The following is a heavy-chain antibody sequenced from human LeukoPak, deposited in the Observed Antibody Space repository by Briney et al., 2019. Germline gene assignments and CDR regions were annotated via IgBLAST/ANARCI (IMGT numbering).Heavy chain of an antibody. J-gene: IGHJ4*02. Sequence: QPGGSLRLSCAASGFTFSSYAMSWVRQAPGKGLEWVSAISGSGGSTYYADSVKGRFTISRDNSKNTLYLQMNSLRAEDTAVYYCAKDGLGHIAVLPADIHFDDWGQGTLVTVSS. CDR1: GFTFSSYA. CDR2: ISGSGGST. D-gene: IGHD2-2*01. V-gene: IGHV3-23*01. CDR3: AKDGLGHIAVLPADIHFDD.